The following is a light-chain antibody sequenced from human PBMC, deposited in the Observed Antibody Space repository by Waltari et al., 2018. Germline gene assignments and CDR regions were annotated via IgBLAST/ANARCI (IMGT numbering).Light chain of an antibody. Sequence: SALTQPRSVSGSPGQSVTISCTGTTNDLGSYNYVSWYQQHPGKAPKRIILDVTKRPSGVPDRLFGSKSGNTASLTISGLRAEDEAEYYCCSYAGSYTWVFGGGTKLTVV. V-gene: IGLV2-11*01. CDR3: CSYAGSYTWV. CDR2: DVT. J-gene: IGLJ3*02. CDR1: TNDLGSYNY.